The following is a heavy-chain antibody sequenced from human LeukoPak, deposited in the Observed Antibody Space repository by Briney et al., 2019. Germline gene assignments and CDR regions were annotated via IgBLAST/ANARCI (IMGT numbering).Heavy chain of an antibody. Sequence: GGSLRLSCAASGFTFSSYSMNWVRQAPGKGLEWVSSISSSSSYIYYADSVKGRFTISRDNAKNSLYLQMNSLRAEDTAVYYCARGYYYDSSGYHPYYFDYWGQGALVTVSS. CDR1: GFTFSSYS. V-gene: IGHV3-21*01. CDR2: ISSSSSYI. J-gene: IGHJ4*02. D-gene: IGHD3-22*01. CDR3: ARGYYYDSSGYHPYYFDY.